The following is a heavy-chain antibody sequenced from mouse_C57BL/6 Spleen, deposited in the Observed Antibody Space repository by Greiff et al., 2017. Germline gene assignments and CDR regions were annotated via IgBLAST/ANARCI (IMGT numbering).Heavy chain of an antibody. CDR2: IDPSDSYT. D-gene: IGHD2-4*01. Sequence: QVQLQQPGAELVRPGTSVKLSCKASGYTFTSYWMHWVKQRPGQGLEWIGVIDPSDSYTNYNQKFKGKATLTVDTSSSTVYMQLSSLTSEDSAVYYCARTSYDYDNYWGQGTTLTVSS. J-gene: IGHJ2*01. V-gene: IGHV1-59*01. CDR1: GYTFTSYW. CDR3: ARTSYDYDNY.